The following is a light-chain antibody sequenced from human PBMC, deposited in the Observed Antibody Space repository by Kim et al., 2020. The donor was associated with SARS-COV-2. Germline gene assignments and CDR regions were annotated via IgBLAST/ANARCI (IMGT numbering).Light chain of an antibody. J-gene: IGLJ2*01. CDR1: SLRSYY. V-gene: IGLV3-19*01. CDR2: GRD. Sequence: SSELTQDPAVSVALGQTVRITCQGDSLRSYYATWYQQKPRQAPVVVFYGRDNRPSVIPDRFSGSASGNTASLTISGAQAEDEADFYCQSRDSGGNVVFGGGTKVTVL. CDR3: QSRDSGGNVV.